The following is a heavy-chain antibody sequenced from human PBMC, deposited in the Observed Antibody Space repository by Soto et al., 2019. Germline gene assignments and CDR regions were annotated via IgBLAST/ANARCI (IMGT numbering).Heavy chain of an antibody. D-gene: IGHD2-15*01. CDR1: GGSFSGYY. Sequence: QVQLQQWGAGPLKPSETLSLTCAVYGGSFSGYYWSWIRQPTGKGLEWIGEINHSGSTNYNPSLMSRVTISIDPSKNQFSLELSSVTAADTAVYYCARGPAAFLDVWSQGTTGTVSS. V-gene: IGHV4-34*02. CDR2: INHSGST. CDR3: ARGPAAFLDV. J-gene: IGHJ6*02.